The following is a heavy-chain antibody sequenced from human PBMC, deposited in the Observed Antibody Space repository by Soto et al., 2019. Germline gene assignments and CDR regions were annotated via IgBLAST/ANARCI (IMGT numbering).Heavy chain of an antibody. Sequence: QVQLQQWGAGLLKPSETLSLTCAVYGGSFSGYYWSWIRQPPGKGLEWIGEINHSGSTNYNPSLKRRVTISVDTSKNQFSLKLSSVTAADTAVYYCARGGDIVVVPAAILMNWFDPWGQGTLVTVSS. CDR1: GGSFSGYY. CDR3: ARGGDIVVVPAAILMNWFDP. J-gene: IGHJ5*02. D-gene: IGHD2-2*02. V-gene: IGHV4-34*01. CDR2: INHSGST.